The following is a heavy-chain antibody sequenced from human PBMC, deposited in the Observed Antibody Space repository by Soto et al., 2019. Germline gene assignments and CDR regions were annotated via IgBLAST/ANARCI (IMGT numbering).Heavy chain of an antibody. CDR3: AKDPASSVGGYYGSGSYKVYYYGMDV. Sequence: EVQLLESGGGLVQPGGSLRLSCAASGFTFSSYAMSWVRQAPGKGLEWVSAISGSGGSTYYADSVKGRFTISRDNSKNTLYLQMNSLRAEDTAVYYCAKDPASSVGGYYGSGSYKVYYYGMDVWGQGTTVTVSS. D-gene: IGHD3-10*01. CDR2: ISGSGGST. CDR1: GFTFSSYA. V-gene: IGHV3-23*01. J-gene: IGHJ6*02.